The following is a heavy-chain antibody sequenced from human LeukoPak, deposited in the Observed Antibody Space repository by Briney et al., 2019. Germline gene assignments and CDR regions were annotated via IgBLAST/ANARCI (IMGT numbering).Heavy chain of an antibody. J-gene: IGHJ4*02. V-gene: IGHV4-34*01. CDR1: GGSFSGYY. D-gene: IGHD3-22*01. CDR3: ASEHYDSSGYYYPGY. CDR2: INHSGST. Sequence: SETLSLTCAVYGGSFSGYYWSWIRQPPGKGLEWIGEINHSGSTNYNPSLKSRVTISVDTSKNQFSLKLSSVTAADTAVYYCASEHYDSSGYYYPGYWGQGTLVTVSS.